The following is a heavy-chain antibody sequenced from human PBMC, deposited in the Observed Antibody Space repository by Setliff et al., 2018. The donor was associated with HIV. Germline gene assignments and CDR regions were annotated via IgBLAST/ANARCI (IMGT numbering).Heavy chain of an antibody. V-gene: IGHV7-4-1*02. Sequence: RASVKVSCKASGYTFNTYPINWVRQAPGQGLELMGWINTATGSPRFAQGFRGRFGFSLDASVTTTYLHINNLEAADSAIYYCARDGADYNFRSGTHPFDIWGQGTLVTVPQ. CDR2: INTATGSP. CDR3: ARDGADYNFRSGTHPFDI. D-gene: IGHD3-3*01. CDR1: GYTFNTYP. J-gene: IGHJ4*02.